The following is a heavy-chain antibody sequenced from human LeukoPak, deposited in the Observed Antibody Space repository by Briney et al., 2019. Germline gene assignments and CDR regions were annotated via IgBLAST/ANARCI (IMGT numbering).Heavy chain of an antibody. V-gene: IGHV3-30-3*01. CDR3: ARDPGILRYFDWLPRGNWFDP. Sequence: GGSLRLSCAASGLTFSSYAMHWVRQAPGKGLEWVAVISYDGSNKYYADSVKGRFTISRDNSKNTLYLQMNSLRAEDTAVYYCARDPGILRYFDWLPRGNWFDPWGQGTLVTVSS. D-gene: IGHD3-9*01. J-gene: IGHJ5*02. CDR1: GLTFSSYA. CDR2: ISYDGSNK.